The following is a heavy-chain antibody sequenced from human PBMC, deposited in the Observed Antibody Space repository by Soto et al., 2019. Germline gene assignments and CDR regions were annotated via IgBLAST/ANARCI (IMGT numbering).Heavy chain of an antibody. V-gene: IGHV2-5*02. D-gene: IGHD6-13*01. CDR1: GFSLSTSGLG. CDR3: ARDLAGTQGWYYYGMDV. CDR2: IYWDDDK. J-gene: IGHJ6*02. Sequence: QITLKESGPTLVKPTQTLTLTCTFSGFSLSTSGLGVGWIRQPPGKALEWLALIYWDDDKRYSPSLKSRLTITKDTSKNQVVITMTNMDPVDTATYYCARDLAGTQGWYYYGMDVWGQGTTVTVSS.